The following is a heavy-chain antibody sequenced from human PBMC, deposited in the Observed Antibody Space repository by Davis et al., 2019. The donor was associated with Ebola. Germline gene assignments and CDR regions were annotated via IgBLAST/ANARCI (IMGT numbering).Heavy chain of an antibody. Sequence: GGSLRLSCAASGFTFSEYSLSWVRQAPGKGLEWVSSINTGSNYIFYGDPVKGRFTISRDNSKNTLYLQMNSLRAEDTAVYYCARNSPGGEVDYWGQGTLVTVSS. J-gene: IGHJ4*02. CDR2: INTGSNYI. CDR1: GFTFSEYS. V-gene: IGHV3-21*01. CDR3: ARNSPGGEVDY. D-gene: IGHD4-23*01.